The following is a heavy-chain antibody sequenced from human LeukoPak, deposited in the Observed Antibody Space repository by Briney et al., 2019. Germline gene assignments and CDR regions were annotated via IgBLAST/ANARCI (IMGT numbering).Heavy chain of an antibody. V-gene: IGHV3-48*02. J-gene: IGHJ4*02. CDR2: IDSISGEI. Sequence: PGGSLRLSCVAYGLTLGYYSMDWVRQAPGKGLEWVSYIDSISGEIWYADSVKGRFTISRDDAKNSLYLQMNSLRDEDTAVYYCARDHGYAFDYWGQGTLVTVSS. D-gene: IGHD5-12*01. CDR3: ARDHGYAFDY. CDR1: GLTLGYYS.